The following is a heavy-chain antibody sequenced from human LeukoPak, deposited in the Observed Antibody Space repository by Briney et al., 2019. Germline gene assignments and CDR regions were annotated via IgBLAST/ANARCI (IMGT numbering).Heavy chain of an antibody. D-gene: IGHD1-14*01. Sequence: SETLSLTCTVCGGSFSNYYWSWLRQPAGKGPEWIGRIYTSGSTNYNPSVKSRVTMSVDTSNNQFSLKLTSVTAADTAVYYCARQPPQYYGMDVWGQGTTVTVSS. V-gene: IGHV4-4*07. CDR1: GGSFSNYY. CDR3: ARQPPQYYGMDV. CDR2: IYTSGST. J-gene: IGHJ6*02.